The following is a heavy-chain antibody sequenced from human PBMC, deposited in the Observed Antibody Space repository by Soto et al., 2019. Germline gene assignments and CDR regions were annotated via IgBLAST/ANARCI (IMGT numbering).Heavy chain of an antibody. CDR1: GYTFSDFD. CDR2: MNAKSGDT. Sequence: DLAQSGAEVKRPGASVKVSCKASGYTFSDFDINWLRQASGQGPEWMGWMNAKSGDTFFAQRFQGKFNMTWDTSLSTAYMEVGSLTSEDTAMYYCARGNPFNYAGFDVWGQGTTVAVSS. V-gene: IGHV1-8*01. J-gene: IGHJ6*02. CDR3: ARGNPFNYAGFDV. D-gene: IGHD3-16*01.